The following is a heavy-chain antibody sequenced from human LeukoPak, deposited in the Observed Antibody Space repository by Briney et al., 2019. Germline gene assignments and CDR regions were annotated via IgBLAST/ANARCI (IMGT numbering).Heavy chain of an antibody. D-gene: IGHD6-13*01. CDR3: ARARAAPTITDS. Sequence: GGSLRLSCAASGFTVSSNFMSWVRQAPGRGLEWVSVIYSSSRTYCADSVKGRFTISSDNSKNTLYLQMNSLRAEDTAVYYCARARAAPTITDSWGQGTLVTVSS. J-gene: IGHJ4*02. CDR2: IYSSSRT. V-gene: IGHV3-66*01. CDR1: GFTVSSNF.